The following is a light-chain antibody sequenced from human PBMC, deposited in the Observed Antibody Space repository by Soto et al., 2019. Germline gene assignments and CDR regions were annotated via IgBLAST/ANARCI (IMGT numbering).Light chain of an antibody. V-gene: IGKV1-5*03. CDR3: QQYNSYRA. CDR1: ESIDSW. Sequence: IRLSQSPRSVSAWVGDKVTITCRASESIDSWLAWHQQKPGRAPKLLISKASSLESGVPSRFSGSGFGTEFTLTISSLQPDDFATYYCQQYNSYRAFGQGTKVDIK. J-gene: IGKJ1*01. CDR2: KAS.